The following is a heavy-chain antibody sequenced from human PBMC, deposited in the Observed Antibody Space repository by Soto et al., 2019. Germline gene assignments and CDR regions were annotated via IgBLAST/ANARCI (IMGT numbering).Heavy chain of an antibody. CDR2: ISYDGSYK. CDR3: AKWNGGFDY. CDR1: GFTFSSYG. J-gene: IGHJ4*02. D-gene: IGHD3-16*01. Sequence: QVQLVESGGGVVQPGRSLRLSCVASGFTFSSYGMHWVRQAPGKGLEWVAVISYDGSYKYYADSVKGRFTISRDNSKNTLYLQMNSLRAEDTAVYYCAKWNGGFDYWGQGTLVTDSS. V-gene: IGHV3-30*18.